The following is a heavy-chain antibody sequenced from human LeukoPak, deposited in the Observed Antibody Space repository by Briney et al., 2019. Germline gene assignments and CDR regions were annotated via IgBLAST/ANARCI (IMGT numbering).Heavy chain of an antibody. D-gene: IGHD3-16*01. J-gene: IGHJ4*02. CDR1: SGSLSGSSFY. CDR3: ARDGSLGRPYYFDH. V-gene: IGHV4-39*07. CDR2: IFYSGST. Sequence: SETLSLTCTVSSGSLSGSSFYRGWIRQPPGKGLEWIGSIFYSGSTYYNPSLKSRVSMSVDTSKNQFSLTLSSVTAADTAVYYCARDGSLGRPYYFDHWGQGTLVTVSS.